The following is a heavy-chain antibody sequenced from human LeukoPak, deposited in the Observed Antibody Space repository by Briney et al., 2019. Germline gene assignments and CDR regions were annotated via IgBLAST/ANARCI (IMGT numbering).Heavy chain of an antibody. CDR2: INSDGSST. CDR3: ARDRNTGSSYENLFEY. J-gene: IGHJ4*02. V-gene: IGHV3-74*01. CDR1: GFTFSSYW. D-gene: IGHD1-26*01. Sequence: GGSRRLSCAASGFTFSSYWMHWVRQAPGKGLVWVSRINSDGSSTSYADSVKGRFTISRDNAKNTLYLQMNSLRAEDKSVYYCARDRNTGSSYENLFEYWGQGSLVTVSS.